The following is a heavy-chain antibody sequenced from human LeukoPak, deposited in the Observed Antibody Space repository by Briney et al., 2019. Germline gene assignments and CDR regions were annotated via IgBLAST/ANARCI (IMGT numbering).Heavy chain of an antibody. Sequence: QPGRSLRLSCAASGFTFDDYAMHWVRQAPGKGLEWVSGISWNSGSIGYADSVKGRFTISRDNAKNSLYLQMNSLRAEDMALYYCAKVTSGSTGAFDIWGQGTMVTVSS. J-gene: IGHJ3*02. CDR1: GFTFDDYA. CDR2: ISWNSGSI. CDR3: AKVTSGSTGAFDI. V-gene: IGHV3-9*03. D-gene: IGHD1-26*01.